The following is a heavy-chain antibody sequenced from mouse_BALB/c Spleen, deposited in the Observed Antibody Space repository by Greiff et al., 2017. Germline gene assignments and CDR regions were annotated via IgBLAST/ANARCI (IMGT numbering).Heavy chain of an antibody. CDR3: VGGIRGFAY. Sequence: EVQVVESGGGLVQPKGSLKLSCAASGFTFNTYAMNWVRQAPGKGLEWVARIRSKSNNYATYYADSVKDRFTISRDDSQSMLYLQMNNLKTEDTAMYYCVGGIRGFAYWGQGTLVTVSA. CDR2: IRSKSNNYAT. V-gene: IGHV10-1*02. J-gene: IGHJ3*01. CDR1: GFTFNTYA.